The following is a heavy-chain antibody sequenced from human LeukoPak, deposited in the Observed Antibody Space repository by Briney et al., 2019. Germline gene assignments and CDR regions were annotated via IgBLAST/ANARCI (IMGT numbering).Heavy chain of an antibody. CDR3: VKVGGGGGWYWSP. J-gene: IGHJ5*02. D-gene: IGHD6-19*01. V-gene: IGHV3-23*01. CDR2: ISDSGDDT. Sequence: GGSLRLSCTGSGFTFSNYVMSWVRQAPGKRLEWVSGISDSGDDTDYADSVKGRFTISRDNSKNTLFLQMNILRVEDTAVYYCVKVGGGGGWYWSPWSQGTLVPVSS. CDR1: GFTFSNYV.